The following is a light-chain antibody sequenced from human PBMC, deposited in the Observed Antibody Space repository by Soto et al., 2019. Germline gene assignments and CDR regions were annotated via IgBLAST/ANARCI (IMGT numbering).Light chain of an antibody. V-gene: IGKV3-11*01. J-gene: IGKJ4*01. CDR3: QQRSNWPPLT. CDR2: DAS. CDR1: QSVSSY. Sequence: EIVLTQSPATLSLSPGERATLSCRASQSVSSYLAWYQQKPGKAPRLLIYDASNRATGIPARFSGSGSGTDFTPTISSLEPEDFAVYYCQQRSNWPPLTFGGGTKVEIK.